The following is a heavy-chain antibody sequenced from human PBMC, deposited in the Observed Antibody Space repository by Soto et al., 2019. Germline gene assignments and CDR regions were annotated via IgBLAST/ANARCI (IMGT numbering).Heavy chain of an antibody. D-gene: IGHD5-18*01. CDR2: IKQDGSEK. CDR3: ARDQRGYEDVRYYYYYMDV. CDR1: GFTFSSYW. V-gene: IGHV3-7*01. Sequence: GGSLRLSCAASGFTFSSYWMSWVRQAPGKGLEWVANIKQDGSEKYYVDSVKGRFTIARDNAKNSLYLQMNSLRAEDTAVYYCARDQRGYEDVRYYYYYMDVWGKGTTVTVSS. J-gene: IGHJ6*03.